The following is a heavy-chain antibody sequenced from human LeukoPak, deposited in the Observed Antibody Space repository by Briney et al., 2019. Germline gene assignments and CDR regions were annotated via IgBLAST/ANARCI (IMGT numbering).Heavy chain of an antibody. CDR2: IYYSGST. CDR1: GGSISSYY. D-gene: IGHD5-18*01. V-gene: IGHV4-59*01. J-gene: IGHJ5*02. Sequence: SETLSLTCTVSGGSISSYYWSWIRQPPGKGLEWIGYIYYSGSTNYNPSLKSRVTISVDTSKNQFSLKLSPVTAADTAVYYCARDTNSYGYNWFDPWGQGTLVTVSS. CDR3: ARDTNSYGYNWFDP.